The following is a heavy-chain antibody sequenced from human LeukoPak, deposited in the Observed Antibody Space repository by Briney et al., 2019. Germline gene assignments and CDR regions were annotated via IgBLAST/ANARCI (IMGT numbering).Heavy chain of an antibody. Sequence: GGSLRLSCAASGFTFSSYAMSWVRQAPGKGLEWVSAISGSGGSTYYADSVKGRFTISRDNSKNTLYLQMNNLRADDTAVYYCVKKGQADDYGNPDWGQGALVTVSP. V-gene: IGHV3-23*01. CDR1: GFTFSSYA. D-gene: IGHD4-17*01. CDR2: ISGSGGST. CDR3: VKKGQADDYGNPD. J-gene: IGHJ4*02.